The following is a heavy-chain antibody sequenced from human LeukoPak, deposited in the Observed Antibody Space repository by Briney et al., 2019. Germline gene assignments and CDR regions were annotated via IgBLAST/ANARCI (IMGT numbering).Heavy chain of an antibody. CDR2: INPDGSGT. V-gene: IGHV3-74*01. J-gene: IGHJ4*02. D-gene: IGHD2-15*01. CDR1: GFTFSSHR. CDR3: TRALLSATDREE. Sequence: VGSLRLSCAASGFTFSSHRMHWVRQSREKGLVWVSRINPDGSGTTYADSAKGRFTISRDNTKNTLFLQMNSLRAEDTAVYFCTRALLSATDREEWGRGTLVTVSS.